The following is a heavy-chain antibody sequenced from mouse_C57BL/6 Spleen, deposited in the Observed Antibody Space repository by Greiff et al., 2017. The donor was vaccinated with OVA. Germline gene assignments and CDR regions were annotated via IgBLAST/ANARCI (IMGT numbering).Heavy chain of an antibody. Sequence: QVQLQQSGAELVKPGASVKVSCKASGYTFTSYWMHWVKQRPGQGLEWIGRIHPYDSDTNYNQKFKGKATLTVDKSSSTAYMQLSSLTSEDSAVYYCANSSDYDVGYAMDYWGQGTTVTVSS. CDR3: ANSSDYDVGYAMDY. J-gene: IGHJ4*01. CDR1: GYTFTSYW. CDR2: IHPYDSDT. V-gene: IGHV1-74*01. D-gene: IGHD2-4*01.